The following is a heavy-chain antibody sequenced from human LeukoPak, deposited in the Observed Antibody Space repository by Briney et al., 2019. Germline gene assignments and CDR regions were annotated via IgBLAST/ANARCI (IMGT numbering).Heavy chain of an antibody. V-gene: IGHV4-39*01. Sequence: SETLSLTCTVSGGSISSSSYYWGWIRQRPGKGLEWIGSIYYSGSTYYNPSLKSRVTISVDTSKNQFSLKLSSVTAADTAVYYCASRFLEWFDAPYNFDYWGQGTLVTVSS. CDR1: GGSISSSSYY. CDR3: ASRFLEWFDAPYNFDY. D-gene: IGHD3-3*01. J-gene: IGHJ4*02. CDR2: IYYSGST.